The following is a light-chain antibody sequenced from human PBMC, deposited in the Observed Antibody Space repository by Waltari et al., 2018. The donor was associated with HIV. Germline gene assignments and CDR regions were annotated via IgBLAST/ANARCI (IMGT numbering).Light chain of an antibody. CDR2: GAS. CDR3: QHFGSSHLT. CDR1: QSVSSSY. Sequence: EIVLTQSPGTLSLSPRERGTLSCRASQSVSSSYLAWYQQKPGQAPRLLIYGASSRATGIPDRFSGSGAGTECTLSISGLEPEDFAVYYCQHFGSSHLTFGGGTKVEIK. J-gene: IGKJ4*01. V-gene: IGKV3-20*01.